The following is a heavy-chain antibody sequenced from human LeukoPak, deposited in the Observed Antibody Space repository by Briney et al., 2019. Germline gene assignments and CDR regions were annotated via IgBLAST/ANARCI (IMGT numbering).Heavy chain of an antibody. CDR2: IYYSGST. Sequence: PSETLSLTCTVSGGSISSGDYYWSWIRQPPGKGLEWIGYIYYSGSTYYNPSLKSRVTISVDTSKNQFSLKLSSVTAADTVVYYCARVLAAYYDSTIWFDPWGQGTLVTVSS. J-gene: IGHJ5*02. CDR3: ARVLAAYYDSTIWFDP. CDR1: GGSISSGDYY. D-gene: IGHD3-22*01. V-gene: IGHV4-30-4*01.